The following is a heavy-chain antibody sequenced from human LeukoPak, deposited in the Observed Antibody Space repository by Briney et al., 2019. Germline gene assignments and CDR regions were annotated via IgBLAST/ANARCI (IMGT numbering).Heavy chain of an antibody. V-gene: IGHV1-2*02. D-gene: IGHD2-2*01. CDR2: INPHSDDT. CDR3: ARDEPCSSASCQNFDS. J-gene: IGHJ4*02. Sequence: ASVKVSCKASGYSFTGYYIHWVRQAPGQGLEWMGWINPHSDDTNYAQRFQGRVTMTRDTSISTVYMELSGLTFDDTAVYYCARDEPCSSASCQNFDSWGQGALVTVSS. CDR1: GYSFTGYY.